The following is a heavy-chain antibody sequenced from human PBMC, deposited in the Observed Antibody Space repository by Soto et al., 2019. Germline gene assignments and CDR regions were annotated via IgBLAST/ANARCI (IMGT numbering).Heavy chain of an antibody. D-gene: IGHD2-8*01. V-gene: IGHV3-30-3*01. CDR3: ARAIGYCTNGVCSNFDY. CDR1: GFTFRSYA. Sequence: GSLRVSWVASGFTFRSYAMHWVRQAPGKGLEWVAVISYDGSNKYYSDSVKGRFTISRDNSKNTLYLQMNSLRAEDTAVYYCARAIGYCTNGVCSNFDYWGQGT. J-gene: IGHJ4*02. CDR2: ISYDGSNK.